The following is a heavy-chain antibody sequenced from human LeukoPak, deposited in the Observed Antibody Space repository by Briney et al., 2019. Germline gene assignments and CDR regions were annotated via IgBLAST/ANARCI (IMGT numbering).Heavy chain of an antibody. CDR2: ISGSGGST. J-gene: IGHJ4*02. Sequence: GGSLRLSCAASGFTFSSYAMSWVRQAPGKGLEWVSAISGSGGSTYFADSVKGRFTISRDNSKNTLYLQMNSLRAEDTAVYYCARKNYGDYLDFWGQGTLVTVSS. CDR3: ARKNYGDYLDF. V-gene: IGHV3-23*01. D-gene: IGHD4-17*01. CDR1: GFTFSSYA.